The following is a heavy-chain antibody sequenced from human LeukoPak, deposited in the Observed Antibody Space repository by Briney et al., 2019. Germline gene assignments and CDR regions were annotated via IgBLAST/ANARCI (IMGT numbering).Heavy chain of an antibody. Sequence: ASVKVSCKASGYTFTSYYMHWVQQAPGKGLEWMGLVDPEDGETIYAEKFQGRVTITADTSTDTAYMELSSLRSEDTAVYYCATGRYQLLIEDYRGQGTLVTVSS. CDR1: GYTFTSYY. V-gene: IGHV1-69-2*01. J-gene: IGHJ4*02. CDR2: VDPEDGET. CDR3: ATGRYQLLIEDY. D-gene: IGHD2-2*01.